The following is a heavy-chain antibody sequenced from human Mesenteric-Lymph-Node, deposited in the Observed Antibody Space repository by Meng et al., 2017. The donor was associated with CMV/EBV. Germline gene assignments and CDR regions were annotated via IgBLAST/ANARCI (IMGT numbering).Heavy chain of an antibody. CDR3: ARIADVVGFDF. Sequence: GGSLRLSCKGSADSFTDYWIGWVRQMPGKGLEWMGIINLADSYTRYRPTFQGQVTISADKSTTTAYLQWSSLKASDTAMYYCARIADVVGFDFWGQGTLVTVSS. D-gene: IGHD1-26*01. J-gene: IGHJ4*02. V-gene: IGHV5-51*01. CDR2: INLADSYT. CDR1: ADSFTDYW.